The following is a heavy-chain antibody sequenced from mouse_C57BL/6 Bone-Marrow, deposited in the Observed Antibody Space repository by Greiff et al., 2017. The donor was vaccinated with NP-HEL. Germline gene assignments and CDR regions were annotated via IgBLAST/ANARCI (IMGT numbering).Heavy chain of an antibody. J-gene: IGHJ2*01. CDR1: GFTFSNYW. Sequence: EVKLVESGGGLVQPGGSMKLSCVASGFTFSNYWMNWVRQSPEKGLEWVAQIRLKSDNYATHYAESVKGRFTISRDDSKSSVYLQMNNLRAEDTGIYYCTGRSGYGSSLRDYWGQGTTLTVSS. CDR2: IRLKSDNYAT. CDR3: TGRSGYGSSLRDY. D-gene: IGHD1-1*01. V-gene: IGHV6-3*01.